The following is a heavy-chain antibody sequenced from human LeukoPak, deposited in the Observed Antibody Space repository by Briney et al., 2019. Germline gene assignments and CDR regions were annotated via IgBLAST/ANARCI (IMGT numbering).Heavy chain of an antibody. D-gene: IGHD3-3*01. CDR1: GYTFTSYG. Sequence: ASVKVSCKASGYTFTSYGISWVRQAAGQGGEWMGWISAYNGKTNYAQKLQGRVTMTTDTYKSKDYTEMRRVRYGDTAVYYCARDRSDFWSGSAGFDAFDIWGQGTMVTVSS. J-gene: IGHJ3*02. CDR3: ARDRSDFWSGSAGFDAFDI. V-gene: IGHV1-18*01. CDR2: ISAYNGKT.